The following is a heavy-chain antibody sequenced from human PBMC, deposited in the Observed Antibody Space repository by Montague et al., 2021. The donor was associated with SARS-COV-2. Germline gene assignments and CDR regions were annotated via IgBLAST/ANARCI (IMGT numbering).Heavy chain of an antibody. V-gene: IGHV4-39*02. CDR1: SGSIISSGYY. D-gene: IGHD3-10*01. CDR2: IYYSGTT. J-gene: IGHJ4*02. CDR3: ARGMSRGVTTPFGY. Sequence: SETLSLTCSVSSGSIISSGYYWGWIRQPPGKELEWIGNIYYSGTTYYDPSLKSRGTISVDTSKNHLSLRLSSVTAADTAVYFCARGMSRGVTTPFGYWGQGSQVTVSS.